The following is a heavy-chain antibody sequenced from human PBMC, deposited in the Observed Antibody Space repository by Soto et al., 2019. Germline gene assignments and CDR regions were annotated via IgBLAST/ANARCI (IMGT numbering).Heavy chain of an antibody. CDR2: ISYAGSNK. J-gene: IGHJ4*02. D-gene: IGHD3-3*01. CDR3: ARDPDYDFWGHFDY. CDR1: GFTFSSYA. Sequence: QVQLVESGGGVVQPGRSLRLSCAASGFTFSSYAMHWVRQAPGKGLEWVAVISYAGSNKYYADSVKGRFPIPRDNSNNTLYLQMNSLRAEDTAVYYCARDPDYDFWGHFDYWGQGTLVTVSS. V-gene: IGHV3-30-3*01.